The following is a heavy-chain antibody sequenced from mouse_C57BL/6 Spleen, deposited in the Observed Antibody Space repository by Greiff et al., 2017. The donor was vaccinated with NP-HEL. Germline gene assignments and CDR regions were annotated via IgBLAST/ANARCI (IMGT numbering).Heavy chain of an antibody. V-gene: IGHV1-15*01. CDR1: GYTFTDYE. J-gene: IGHJ2*01. CDR3: TRREYYGSSYAYFDY. CDR2: IDPETGGT. D-gene: IGHD1-1*01. Sequence: QVQLQQSGAELVRPGASVTLSCKASGYTFTDYEMHWVKQTPVHGLEWIGAIDPETGGTAYNQKFKGKAILTADKSSSTTYMELRSLTSEDSAVYYCTRREYYGSSYAYFDYWGQGTTLTVSS.